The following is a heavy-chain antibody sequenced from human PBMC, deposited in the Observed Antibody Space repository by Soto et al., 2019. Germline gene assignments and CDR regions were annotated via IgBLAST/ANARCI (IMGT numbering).Heavy chain of an antibody. CDR1: GGSISSGNFY. CDR2: IYNAGGT. Sequence: QVRLQESGPGLVKPSQTLSLTCSVSGGSISSGNFYWSWIRQPLGKGLEWIGYIYNAGGTSYNPSLKSQLSISADTSKNQFFLRLTSVTAADTAVYYCARGTPLDFWGQGTLVTVSS. V-gene: IGHV4-30-4*01. J-gene: IGHJ4*02. CDR3: ARGTPLDF.